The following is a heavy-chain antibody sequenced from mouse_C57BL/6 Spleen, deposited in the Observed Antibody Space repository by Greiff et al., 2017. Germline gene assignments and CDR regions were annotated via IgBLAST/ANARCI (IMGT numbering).Heavy chain of an antibody. CDR3: ARSSLREFDY. CDR2: IYPRNGST. Sequence: VQLQQSDAELVKPGASVTISCKASGYTFTDHTIHWMKQRPEQGLEWIGYIYPRNGSTKYNEKFKGKATLTVDKSSSTTYIQLNSRISEDSAVYFCARSSLREFDYWGKGTLGTVSA. J-gene: IGHJ3*01. CDR1: GYTFTDHT. D-gene: IGHD6-2*01. V-gene: IGHV1-78*01.